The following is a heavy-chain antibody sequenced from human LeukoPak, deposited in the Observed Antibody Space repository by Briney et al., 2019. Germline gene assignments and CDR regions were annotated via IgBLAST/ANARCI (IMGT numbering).Heavy chain of an antibody. Sequence: GRSLRLSCAASGFTFSSYGMHWVRQAPGKGLEWVAVISYDGSNKYYADSVKGRFTISRDNSKNTLYLQMNSLRAEDTAVYYCAKDSGYSSSWLFDYWGQGTLVTVSS. CDR3: AKDSGYSSSWLFDY. CDR2: ISYDGSNK. V-gene: IGHV3-30*18. D-gene: IGHD6-13*01. J-gene: IGHJ4*02. CDR1: GFTFSSYG.